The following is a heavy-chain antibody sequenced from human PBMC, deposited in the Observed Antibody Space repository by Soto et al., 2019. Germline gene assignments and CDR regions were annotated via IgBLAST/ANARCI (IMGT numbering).Heavy chain of an antibody. Sequence: ETLSLTCTVSGGSISSYYWSWIRQPPGKGLEWIGYIYYSGSTNYNPSLKSRVTISVDTSKNQFSLKLSPVTAADTAVYYCARAPLGATNYYYGVDVWGQGTTVTVSS. CDR3: ARAPLGATNYYYGVDV. CDR2: IYYSGST. V-gene: IGHV4-59*01. D-gene: IGHD1-26*01. J-gene: IGHJ6*02. CDR1: GGSISSYY.